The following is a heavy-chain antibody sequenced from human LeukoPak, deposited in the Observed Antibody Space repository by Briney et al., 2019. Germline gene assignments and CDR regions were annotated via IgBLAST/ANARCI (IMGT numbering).Heavy chain of an antibody. Sequence: SETLSLTCTVSGGSISSGGYYWSWIRQSPGKGLEWIGYIYYSGSTYYNPSLKRVSISVDTSRNQFSLRLSSVTAADTAVYYCARSPQTDYYYYYAMDVWGQGTTVTVSS. CDR3: ARSPQTDYYYYYAMDV. J-gene: IGHJ6*02. CDR1: GGSISSGGYY. V-gene: IGHV4-31*03. CDR2: IYYSGST.